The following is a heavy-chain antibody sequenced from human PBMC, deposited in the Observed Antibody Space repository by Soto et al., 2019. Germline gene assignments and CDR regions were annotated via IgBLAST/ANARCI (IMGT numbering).Heavy chain of an antibody. V-gene: IGHV3-74*01. CDR1: GFTFSDHY. CDR3: AKAGGYCSSTSCYHYYYYYMDV. D-gene: IGHD2-2*03. J-gene: IGHJ6*03. CDR2: INTNGSST. Sequence: GGSLRLSCAASGFTFSDHYMNWLRQAPGKGLEWVSYINTNGSSTNYADSVRGRFTISRDNAENTLYLQMNSLRDEDTAVYHCAKAGGYCSSTSCYHYYYYYMDVWGKGTTVTVSS.